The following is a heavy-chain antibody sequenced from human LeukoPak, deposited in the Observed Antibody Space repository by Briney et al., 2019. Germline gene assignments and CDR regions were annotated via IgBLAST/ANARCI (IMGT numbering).Heavy chain of an antibody. CDR2: ISSSSSYI. CDR3: ARGGQPYYYYMDV. CDR1: GFTFSSYG. Sequence: GGSLRLSCAASGFTFSSYGMHWVRQAPGKGLEWVSSISSSSSYIYYADSVKGRFTISRDNAKNSLYLQMNSLRAEDTAVYYCARGGQPYYYYMDVWGKGTTVTVSS. J-gene: IGHJ6*03. V-gene: IGHV3-21*01.